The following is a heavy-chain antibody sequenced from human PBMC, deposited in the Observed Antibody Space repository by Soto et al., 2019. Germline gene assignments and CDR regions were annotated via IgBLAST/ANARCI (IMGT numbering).Heavy chain of an antibody. J-gene: IGHJ6*02. D-gene: IGHD3-22*01. V-gene: IGHV3-33*01. CDR2: IWYDGSNK. CDR3: AREKTYYYXSSGSAEPRYYYYGMDV. Sequence: GGSLRLSCAASGFTFSSYGMHWVRQAPGKGLEWVAVIWYDGSNKYYADSVKGRFTISRDNSKNTLYLQMNSLRAEDTAVYYCAREKTYYYXSSGSAEPRYYYYGMDVWGQGTTVTVSS. CDR1: GFTFSSYG.